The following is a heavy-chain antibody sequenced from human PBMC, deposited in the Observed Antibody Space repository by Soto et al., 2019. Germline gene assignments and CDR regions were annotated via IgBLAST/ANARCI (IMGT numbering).Heavy chain of an antibody. Sequence: PSVPLSLTCTVSGGSIGTYCCSWIRQPPGKGLEWIGYIYYRGNTDYNPSLKSRVTISLDTPKNQFSLKLSSVTAADTAVYYCARHPGYYDILTGYTTYYFDYWGQGILVTVSS. CDR3: ARHPGYYDILTGYTTYYFDY. J-gene: IGHJ4*02. CDR2: IYYRGNT. V-gene: IGHV4-59*08. D-gene: IGHD3-9*01. CDR1: GGSIGTYC.